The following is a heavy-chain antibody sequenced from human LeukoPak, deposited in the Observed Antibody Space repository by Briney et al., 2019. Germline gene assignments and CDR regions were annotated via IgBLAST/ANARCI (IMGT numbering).Heavy chain of an antibody. J-gene: IGHJ3*02. D-gene: IGHD3-10*01. CDR3: AREAMVRGVIIHAFDR. V-gene: IGHV3-21*01. Sequence: GGSLPLSYAPSGFTYGCYSMISVRQAPGKGLEWVSSISSSSSYIYYADSVKGRFTISRHNAKNSLYLQMNRLRAEDTAVYYCAREAMVRGVIIHAFDRWGRGGMVTVSS. CDR1: GFTYGCYS. CDR2: ISSSSSYI.